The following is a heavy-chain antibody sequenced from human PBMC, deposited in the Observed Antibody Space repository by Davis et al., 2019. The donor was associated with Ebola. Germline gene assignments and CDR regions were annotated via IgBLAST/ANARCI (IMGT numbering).Heavy chain of an antibody. CDR1: GFTFSSYG. Sequence: GGSLRLSCAASGFTFSSYGMHWVRQAPGKGLEWVAVIWYDGSNKYYADSVKGRFTISRDNSKNSLYLQMNSLRAEDTAVYYCARGYSSSWYFWFDPWGQGTLVTVSS. CDR2: IWYDGSNK. V-gene: IGHV3-33*01. J-gene: IGHJ5*02. CDR3: ARGYSSSWYFWFDP. D-gene: IGHD6-13*01.